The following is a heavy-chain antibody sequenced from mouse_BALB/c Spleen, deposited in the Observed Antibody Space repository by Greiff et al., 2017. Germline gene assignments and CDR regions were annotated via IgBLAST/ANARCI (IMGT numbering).Heavy chain of an antibody. J-gene: IGHJ2*01. D-gene: IGHD2-4*01. CDR3: ARRGRLPFDY. V-gene: IGHV1S135*01. CDR2: IDPYNGGT. Sequence: VQLKQSGPELVKPGASVKVSCKASGYSFTDYNMYWVKQSHGKSLEWIGYIDPYNGGTSYNQKFKGKATLTVDKSSNTAYLQLSSLTSEDTAVYYCARRGRLPFDYWGQGTTLTVSS. CDR1: GYSFTDYN.